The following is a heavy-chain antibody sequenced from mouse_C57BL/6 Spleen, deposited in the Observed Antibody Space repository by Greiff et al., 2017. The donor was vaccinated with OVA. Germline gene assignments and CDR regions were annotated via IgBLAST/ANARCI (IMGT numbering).Heavy chain of an antibody. V-gene: IGHV10-3*01. D-gene: IGHD1-1*02. CDR3: VRDYGYWYFDV. Sequence: EVQGVESGGGLVQPKGSLKLSCAASGFTFNTYAMHWVRQAPGKGLEWVARIRSKSSNYATYYADSVKDRFTISREDSQSMLILQRNNLKTEDTAMYYCVRDYGYWYFDVWGTGTTVTVSS. CDR1: GFTFNTYA. CDR2: IRSKSSNYAT. J-gene: IGHJ1*03.